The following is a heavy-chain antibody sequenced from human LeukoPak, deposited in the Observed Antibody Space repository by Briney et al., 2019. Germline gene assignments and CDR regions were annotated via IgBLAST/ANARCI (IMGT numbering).Heavy chain of an antibody. V-gene: IGHV1-69*05. Sequence: ASVKVSCKASGGTFSRYALSWVRQAPGQGLEWMGGIIPILGTANCTQKFQGRVLITTDESTSTAYMELSSLRSEDTAIYYCARSRIEYCSGADCFSADPFNIWGQGTMVTVSS. CDR3: ARSRIEYCSGADCFSADPFNI. CDR1: GGTFSRYA. CDR2: IIPILGTA. J-gene: IGHJ3*02. D-gene: IGHD2-15*01.